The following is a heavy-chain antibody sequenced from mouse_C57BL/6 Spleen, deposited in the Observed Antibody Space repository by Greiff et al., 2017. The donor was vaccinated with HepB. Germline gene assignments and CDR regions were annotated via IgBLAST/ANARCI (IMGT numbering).Heavy chain of an antibody. D-gene: IGHD2-3*01. V-gene: IGHV5-4*01. CDR1: GFTFSSYA. Sequence: EVQVVESGGGLVKPGGSLKLSCAASGFTFSSYAMSWVRQTPEKRLEWVATISDGGSYTYYPDNVKGRFTISRDNAKNNLYLQMSHLKSEDTAMYYCARDGYSYYFDYWGQGTTLTVSS. CDR2: ISDGGSYT. CDR3: ARDGYSYYFDY. J-gene: IGHJ2*01.